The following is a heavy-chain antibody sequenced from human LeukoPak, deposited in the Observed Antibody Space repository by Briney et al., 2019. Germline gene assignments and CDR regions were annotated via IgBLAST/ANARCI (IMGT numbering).Heavy chain of an antibody. CDR2: IYTSGST. D-gene: IGHD6-6*01. CDR1: GGSISSGSYY. V-gene: IGHV4-61*02. J-gene: IGHJ3*02. CDR3: ARAPLLYSSSPIDAFDI. Sequence: PSETLSLTCTVSGGSISSGSYYWSWIRQPAGKGLEWIGRIYTSGSTNYNPSLKSRDTISVDTSKNQFSLKLSSVTAADTAVYYCARAPLLYSSSPIDAFDIWGQGTMVTVSS.